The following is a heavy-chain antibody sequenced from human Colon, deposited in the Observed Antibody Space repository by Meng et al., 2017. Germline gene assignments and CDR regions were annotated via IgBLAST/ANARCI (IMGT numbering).Heavy chain of an antibody. CDR3: ARVVSLVVKGNWFDS. CDR1: GDSITSGGYY. CDR2: IDHSGTT. D-gene: IGHD2-15*01. V-gene: IGHV4-31*03. Sequence: QVQLLESGPGLGKPSQTLSLTCNVSGDSITSGGYYWSWIRQHPGKGLEWIGYIDHSGTTYDNPSLKTRLTMSVDTSKNQFSLKLTSVTAADTAVYYCARVVSLVVKGNWFDSWGQGTLVTVSS. J-gene: IGHJ5*01.